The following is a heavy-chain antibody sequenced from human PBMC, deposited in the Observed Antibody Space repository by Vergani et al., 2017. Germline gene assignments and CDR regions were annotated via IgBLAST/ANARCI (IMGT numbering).Heavy chain of an antibody. CDR1: GDSITNGGFS. CDR3: ARIVLGWFDP. D-gene: IGHD5/OR15-5a*01. Sequence: QLQLQESGSGLVKPSQTLSLTCAVSGDSITNGGFSWNWIRQPPGKGLEWIGYIYYSGSTYYNPSLKSRVTISVDTSKNQFSLKLSSVTAADTAVYYCARIVLGWFDPWGQGTLVTVSS. V-gene: IGHV4-30-2*05. CDR2: IYYSGST. J-gene: IGHJ5*02.